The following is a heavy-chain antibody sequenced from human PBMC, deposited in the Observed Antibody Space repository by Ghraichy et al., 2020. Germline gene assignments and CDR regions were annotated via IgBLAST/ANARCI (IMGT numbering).Heavy chain of an antibody. CDR2: INRDGSEK. CDR3: ARDVDSNLDY. CDR1: GFSFSAHW. D-gene: IGHD4-11*01. V-gene: IGHV3-7*01. J-gene: IGHJ4*02. Sequence: GGSLRLSCAASGFSFSAHWMTWFRQAPGKGLEWVASINRDGSEKYDVDSVRGRFTISRDNAKNSLFLQMSSLRAEDTAVYYCARDVDSNLDYWGQGTLVTVSS.